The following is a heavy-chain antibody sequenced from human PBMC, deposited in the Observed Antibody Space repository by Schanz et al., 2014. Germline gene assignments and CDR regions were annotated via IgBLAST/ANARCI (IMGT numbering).Heavy chain of an antibody. J-gene: IGHJ4*02. CDR1: GFIFSNYG. CDR2: IRSKTNSYAT. V-gene: IGHV3-73*01. CDR3: VSAAIDFDY. Sequence: VQLVESGGGVVQRGGSLRLSCAASGFIFSNYGMHWVRQAPGKGLEWVGRIRSKTNSYATAYTASVKGRFTISRDDSKNTAYLQMNSLKTEDTAVYYCVSAAIDFDYWGQGSLVTVSS. D-gene: IGHD2-2*01.